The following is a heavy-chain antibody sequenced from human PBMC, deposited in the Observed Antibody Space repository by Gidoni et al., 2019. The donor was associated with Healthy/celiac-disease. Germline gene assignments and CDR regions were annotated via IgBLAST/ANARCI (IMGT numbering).Heavy chain of an antibody. D-gene: IGHD6-13*01. CDR1: GYTFTGYY. J-gene: IGHJ6*03. Sequence: QVQLVQSGAEGKKHGASVKVSCTASGYTFTGYYMPWVRQAPGQGLEWMGWINPNSGGTNYPQKFQGRVTMTRYTSISTSYMELSRLRSDDTAVYYCARDAAAGTLHMDVWGKGTTVTVSS. CDR3: ARDAAAGTLHMDV. CDR2: INPNSGGT. V-gene: IGHV1-2*02.